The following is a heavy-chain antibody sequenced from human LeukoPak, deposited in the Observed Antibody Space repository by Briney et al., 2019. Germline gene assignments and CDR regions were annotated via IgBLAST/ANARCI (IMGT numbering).Heavy chain of an antibody. CDR1: GVSISSYY. Sequence: SETLSLTCTVSGVSISSYYWSWIRQPPGKGLEWIAYIYYSGSTNYNPSLKSRVTISVDTSKNQFSLKLSSVTAADTAVYYCARRSSSRKPIDYWGQGTLVTVSS. D-gene: IGHD6-13*01. CDR3: ARRSSSRKPIDY. CDR2: IYYSGST. J-gene: IGHJ4*02. V-gene: IGHV4-59*01.